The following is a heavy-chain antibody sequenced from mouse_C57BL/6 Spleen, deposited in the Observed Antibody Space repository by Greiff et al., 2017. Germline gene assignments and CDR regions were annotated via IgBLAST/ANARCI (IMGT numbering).Heavy chain of an antibody. CDR3: ARGGNWAFDY. J-gene: IGHJ2*01. CDR1: GYTFTSYG. Sequence: QVQLQQSGAELARPGASVKLSCKASGYTFTSYGISWVKQRTGQGLEWIGEIYPRSGNTYYNEKFKGKATRTADKSSSTAYMELRSLTSEDSAVYVGARGGNWAFDYWGQGTTLTVSS. D-gene: IGHD4-1*01. CDR2: IYPRSGNT. V-gene: IGHV1-81*01.